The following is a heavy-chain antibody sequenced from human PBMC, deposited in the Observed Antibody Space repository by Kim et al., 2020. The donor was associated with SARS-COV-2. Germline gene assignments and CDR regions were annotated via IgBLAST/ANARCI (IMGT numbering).Heavy chain of an antibody. CDR3: ARAQYMSALDY. CDR2: IYHSGST. Sequence: SETLSLTCAVSGGSISSGGYSWSWIRQPPGKGLEWIGYIYHSGSTYYNPSLKSRVTISVDRSKNQFSLKLSSVTAADTAVYYCARAQYMSALDYWGQGTLVTVSS. CDR1: GGSISSGGYS. J-gene: IGHJ4*02. D-gene: IGHD6-6*01. V-gene: IGHV4-30-2*01.